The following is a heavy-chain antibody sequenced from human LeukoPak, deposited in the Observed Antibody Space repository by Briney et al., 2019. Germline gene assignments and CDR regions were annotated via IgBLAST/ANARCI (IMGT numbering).Heavy chain of an antibody. CDR1: GFTCNHYE. CDR3: ARGGSSGYYYNAFDI. D-gene: IGHD3-22*01. CDR2: ISISESSI. V-gene: IGHV3-48*03. Sequence: GSLRLSCAVSGFTCNHYEMNWVGQAPGKGLEWVSYISISESSIYYAAPVKASAIISRDSAKNSLYLQMNSLRAEDTAVYYCARGGSSGYYYNAFDIWGQRTMGSASS. J-gene: IGHJ3*02.